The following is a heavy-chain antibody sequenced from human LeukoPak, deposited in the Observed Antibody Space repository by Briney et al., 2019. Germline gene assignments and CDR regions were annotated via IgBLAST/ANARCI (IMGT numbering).Heavy chain of an antibody. D-gene: IGHD6-19*01. Sequence: SETLSLTCTVSGGSISSYYWSWIRQPPGKGLEWIGYIYYSGSTNYNPSLKSRVTISVDTSKNQFSLKLSSVTAADTAVYYCARGVAVAALDAFDVWGQGTMVTVSS. J-gene: IGHJ3*01. CDR3: ARGVAVAALDAFDV. V-gene: IGHV4-59*01. CDR2: IYYSGST. CDR1: GGSISSYY.